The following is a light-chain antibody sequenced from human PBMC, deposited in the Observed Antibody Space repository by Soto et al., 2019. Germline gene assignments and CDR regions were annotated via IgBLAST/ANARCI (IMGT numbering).Light chain of an antibody. V-gene: IGKV1-9*01. Sequence: DIQLTQSPSFLSASVGDRVTITCRASQGISSYLAWYQQKPGKAPKLLIYAASTLQSGVPSRFSGSGSVTEFTLTISSLQPEDCATYYCQHLNSYPITFGQGTRLEIK. J-gene: IGKJ5*01. CDR3: QHLNSYPIT. CDR1: QGISSY. CDR2: AAS.